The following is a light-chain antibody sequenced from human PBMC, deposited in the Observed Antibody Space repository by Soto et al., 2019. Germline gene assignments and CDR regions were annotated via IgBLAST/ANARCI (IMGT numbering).Light chain of an antibody. CDR1: ETISSKY. CDR3: QQYFNSRWT. J-gene: IGKJ1*01. CDR2: GAS. V-gene: IGKV3-20*01. Sequence: EVELTQSPGTLSLSPGERATLSCRTTETISSKYLAWYQQKPGQAPRLVIYGASNSADGIPDRFSGSGTESGFPGTFIDSASGTDCTLTISRLEPEDFGVYYCQQYFNSRWTFGQGTRLEI.